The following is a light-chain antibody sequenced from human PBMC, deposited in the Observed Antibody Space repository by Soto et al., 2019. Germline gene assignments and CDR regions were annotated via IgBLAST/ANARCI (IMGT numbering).Light chain of an antibody. CDR3: QQYNTWRQIT. CDR2: GAS. J-gene: IGKJ5*01. CDR1: QSISSN. Sequence: EIVMTQSPATLSVSPGERATLSCRASQSISSNVGWYQQRPGQAPRLLIYGASTRATGIPARVSGSGSGTEFTRTISSLDSEDYAVYYCQQYNTWRQITFGQGTRLEIK. V-gene: IGKV3-15*01.